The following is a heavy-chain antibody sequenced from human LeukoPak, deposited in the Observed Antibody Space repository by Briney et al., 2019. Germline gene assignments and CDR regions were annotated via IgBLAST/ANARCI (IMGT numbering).Heavy chain of an antibody. CDR3: AREIRYFDWLFQRHDAFDI. V-gene: IGHV4-34*01. Sequence: TSETLSLTCAVYGGSFSGYYWSWIRQPPGKGLEWIGEINHSGSTNYNPSLKSRVTISVDTSKNQFSLKLSSVTAADTAVYYCAREIRYFDWLFQRHDAFDIWGQGTMDTVSS. CDR2: INHSGST. CDR1: GGSFSGYY. J-gene: IGHJ3*02. D-gene: IGHD3-9*01.